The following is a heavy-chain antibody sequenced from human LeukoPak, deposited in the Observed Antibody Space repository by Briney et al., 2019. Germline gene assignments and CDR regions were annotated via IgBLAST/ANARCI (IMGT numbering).Heavy chain of an antibody. CDR3: ARLPWGIAVAASYYYYGMDV. D-gene: IGHD6-19*01. V-gene: IGHV4-59*08. Sequence: SETLSLTCTASGFTISSYDWSWIRQPPGKGLEWIGAIYYSGSTNYNPSLKSRVTISVDTSKNQFSLKLSSVTAADTAVYYCARLPWGIAVAASYYYYGMDVWGQGITVTVSS. J-gene: IGHJ6*02. CDR2: IYYSGST. CDR1: GFTISSYD.